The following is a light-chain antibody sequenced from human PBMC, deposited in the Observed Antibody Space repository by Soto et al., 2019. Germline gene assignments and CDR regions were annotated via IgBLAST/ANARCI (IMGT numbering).Light chain of an antibody. V-gene: IGKV3-11*01. CDR1: QILSSS. J-gene: IGKJ1*01. CDR3: HQRSNWWT. Sequence: EIVLTQSPATLSLFPGERATLSCRASQILSSSLAWYQQKPGQAPRVLIYDTSTRATGIPARFSGSGSGTDFTLTISSLEPEDSAVYYCHQRSNWWTFGQGTKVDIK. CDR2: DTS.